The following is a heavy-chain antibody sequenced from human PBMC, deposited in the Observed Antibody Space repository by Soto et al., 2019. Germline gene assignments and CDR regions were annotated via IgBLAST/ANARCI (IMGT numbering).Heavy chain of an antibody. J-gene: IGHJ5*02. CDR1: GATLSNYI. CDR3: ARGGVVDYGDYNT. D-gene: IGHD4-17*01. CDR2: IIPILGIP. Sequence: QVKLVQSGAEVRKPGSSVKVSCETSGATLSNYIIGWVRQAPGQGLEWMGRIIPILGIPNFSQSFQDRLTITADRSTSTIYMELSSLRSEDTAIYFCARGGVVDYGDYNTWGQGTLVTVSS. V-gene: IGHV1-69*02.